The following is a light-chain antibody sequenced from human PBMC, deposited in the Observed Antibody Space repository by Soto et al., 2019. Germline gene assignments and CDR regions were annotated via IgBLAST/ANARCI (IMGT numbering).Light chain of an antibody. CDR3: QHRINWPLT. J-gene: IGKJ4*01. CDR2: DAS. V-gene: IGKV3-11*01. Sequence: EIVLTQSPATLSLSPGERATLSCRASQSVSSFLAWYQQKPGQAPRLLIYDASNRATGIPTRFSGSGSGTDFTLTISCLEPEDFAVYYCQHRINWPLTFGGGTKVEIK. CDR1: QSVSSF.